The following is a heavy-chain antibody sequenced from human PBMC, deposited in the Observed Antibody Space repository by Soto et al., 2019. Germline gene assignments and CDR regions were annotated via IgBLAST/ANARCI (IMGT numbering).Heavy chain of an antibody. CDR2: VYASGSP. CDR1: GDSISRHYY. Sequence: SETLSLTCTVSGDSISRHYYWSWIRQPAGKGLEWIGHVYASGSPNYNPSLKSRVTMSVDTSKNQFSLRLTSVTAADTAVYYCARDDFWGGRTRDYWGQGTLVTVSS. CDR3: ARDDFWGGRTRDY. V-gene: IGHV4-4*07. D-gene: IGHD3-3*01. J-gene: IGHJ4*02.